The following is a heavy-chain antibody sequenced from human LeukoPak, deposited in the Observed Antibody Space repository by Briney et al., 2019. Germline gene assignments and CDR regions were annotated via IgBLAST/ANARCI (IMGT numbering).Heavy chain of an antibody. D-gene: IGHD3-16*02. Sequence: GASVKVSCKASGYTFTSYAMHWVRQAPGQRLEWMGWINAGNGNTKYSQKFQGRVTITRDTSASTAYMELSSLRSEDTAVYYCARSHRPYDYVWGSYRHNNWFDPWGQGTLGTVSS. J-gene: IGHJ5*02. V-gene: IGHV1-3*01. CDR2: INAGNGNT. CDR3: ARSHRPYDYVWGSYRHNNWFDP. CDR1: GYTFTSYA.